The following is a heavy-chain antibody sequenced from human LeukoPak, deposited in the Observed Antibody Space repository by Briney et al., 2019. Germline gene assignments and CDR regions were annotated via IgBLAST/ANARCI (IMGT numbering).Heavy chain of an antibody. J-gene: IGHJ1*01. D-gene: IGHD6-19*01. CDR2: IYHSGST. CDR1: GGSISSSNW. CDR3: AGGAVAGTGYFQH. V-gene: IGHV4-4*02. Sequence: SGTLSLTCAVSGGSISSSNWWSWVRPPPGKGLEWIGEIYHSGSTNYNPSLKSRVTISVDKSKNQFSLKLSSVTAADTAVYYCAGGAVAGTGYFQHWGQGTLVTVSS.